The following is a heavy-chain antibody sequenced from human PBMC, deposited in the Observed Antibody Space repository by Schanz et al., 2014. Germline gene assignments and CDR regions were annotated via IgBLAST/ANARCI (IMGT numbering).Heavy chain of an antibody. Sequence: EGQLLESGGALIQPGGSLRLSCAASGFTFSSYAMSWVRQAPGKGLEWVSTISASGGSTYYADSVKGRFTISRDNSKNILYLQMNSLRAEDTAVYYCAKARRKSNCSGGRCFHYSYYGMDVWGQGTTVTVSS. J-gene: IGHJ6*02. V-gene: IGHV3-23*01. CDR2: ISASGGST. D-gene: IGHD2-15*01. CDR3: AKARRKSNCSGGRCFHYSYYGMDV. CDR1: GFTFSSYA.